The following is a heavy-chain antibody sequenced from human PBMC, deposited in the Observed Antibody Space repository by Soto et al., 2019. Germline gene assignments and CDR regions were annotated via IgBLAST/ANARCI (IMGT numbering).Heavy chain of an antibody. D-gene: IGHD2-2*03. CDR2: INAGNGNT. CDR1: GYTFTSYA. J-gene: IGHJ4*02. CDR3: ARDWIGFRGFDY. V-gene: IGHV1-3*01. Sequence: QVQLVQSGAEVKKPGASVKVSCKASGYTFTSYAMHWVRQAPGQRLEWMGWINAGNGNTKYSQKFQGRVTITRDTSASTADMERSSLRSEDTAVYYCARDWIGFRGFDYWGQGTLVTVSS.